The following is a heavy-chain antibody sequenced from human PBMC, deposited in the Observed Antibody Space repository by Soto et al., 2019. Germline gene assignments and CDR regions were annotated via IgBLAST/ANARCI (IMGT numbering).Heavy chain of an antibody. CDR2: INPDNGNT. V-gene: IGHV1-18*01. D-gene: IGHD3-22*01. Sequence: ASVKVSCKASGYTFTRSGISWVRQAPGQGLEWLGWINPDNGNTNYAQHLQGRVSLTTDTSTSTAYMDLRSLRSDDTAVYYCARYYDYSGGTSGGMDVWGQGTTVTVSS. J-gene: IGHJ6*02. CDR3: ARYYDYSGGTSGGMDV. CDR1: GYTFTRSG.